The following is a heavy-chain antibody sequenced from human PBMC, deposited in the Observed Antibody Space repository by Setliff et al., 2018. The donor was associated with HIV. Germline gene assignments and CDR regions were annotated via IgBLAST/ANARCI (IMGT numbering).Heavy chain of an antibody. Sequence: TSETLSLTCTVSGGSISSGSYYWTWIRQPAGKGLEWIGHIYTTGSTNYNPSLKSRVTMSVDTSKNQFSLNLRSVTAADTAVYYCARGARYAYYYESSGYYRHFDYWGQGTLVTVS. CDR3: ARGARYAYYYESSGYYRHFDY. CDR1: GGSISSGSYY. J-gene: IGHJ4*02. D-gene: IGHD3-22*01. CDR2: IYTTGST. V-gene: IGHV4-61*09.